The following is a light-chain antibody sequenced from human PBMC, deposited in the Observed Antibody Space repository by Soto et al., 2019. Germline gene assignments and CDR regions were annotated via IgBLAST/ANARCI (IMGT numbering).Light chain of an antibody. Sequence: DIVLTQSPDTLSLSPGESATLSCRASQSVGSHLAWYQQKPGQAPRLLMFDASNRATGIPARFSGSGSGTDFTLTISSLEPEDFAVYYCQQYGSSPITFGQGTRLEIK. J-gene: IGKJ5*01. CDR2: DAS. CDR3: QQYGSSPIT. V-gene: IGKV3-11*01. CDR1: QSVGSH.